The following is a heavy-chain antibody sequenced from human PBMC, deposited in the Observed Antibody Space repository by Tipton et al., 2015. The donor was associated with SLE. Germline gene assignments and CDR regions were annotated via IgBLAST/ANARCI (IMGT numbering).Heavy chain of an antibody. D-gene: IGHD6-19*01. CDR3: ARQGSATDGLSYYYDMVV. J-gene: IGHJ6*02. CDR2: IYTSEST. V-gene: IGHV4-4*09. Sequence: TLSLTCTVSGGSISSYYWSWIRQPPGKGLEWIGYIYTSESTKYNPSLKSRLTISVDTSKNHFSVRLTSVTAADTAVYCCARQGSATDGLSYYYDMVVWGQGATVTVSS. CDR1: GGSISSYY.